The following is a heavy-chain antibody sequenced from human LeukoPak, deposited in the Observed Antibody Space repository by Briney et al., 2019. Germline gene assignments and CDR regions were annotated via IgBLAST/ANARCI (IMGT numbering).Heavy chain of an antibody. CDR1: GYTFDVYY. D-gene: IGHD6-13*01. J-gene: IGHJ4*02. CDR3: ARDRTSTWYGGIDY. CDR2: INSNSGDT. V-gene: IGHV1-2*02. Sequence: ASVKVSCEAPGYTFDVYYIHWVRQAPGQGLEWMGCINSNSGDTNHAQKFQGRVTMTRDTSITTAYMELSSLRFDDTAVYYCARDRTSTWYGGIDYWGQGTLVTVSS.